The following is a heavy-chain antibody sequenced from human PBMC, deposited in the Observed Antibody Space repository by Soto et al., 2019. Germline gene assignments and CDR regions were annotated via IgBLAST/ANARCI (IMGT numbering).Heavy chain of an antibody. J-gene: IGHJ3*02. CDR1: GGTFSSYA. V-gene: IGHV1-69*01. CDR2: IIPIFGTA. Sequence: QVPLVQSGAEVKKPGSSVKVSCKASGGTFSSYAISWVRQAPGQGLEWMGGIIPIFGTANYAQKFQGRVTITADESTSTAYMELSSLRSEDTAVYYCARTYYYDSSGYYYRTGHAFDIWGQGTMVTVSS. D-gene: IGHD3-22*01. CDR3: ARTYYYDSSGYYYRTGHAFDI.